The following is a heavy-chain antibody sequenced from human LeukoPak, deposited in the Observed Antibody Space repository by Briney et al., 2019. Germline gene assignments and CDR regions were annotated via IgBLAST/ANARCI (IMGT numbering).Heavy chain of an antibody. D-gene: IGHD2-15*01. V-gene: IGHV4-39*07. CDR3: ARDLGYCSGGSCYEFDY. CDR1: GGSISSSSYY. J-gene: IGHJ4*02. CDR2: IYYSGST. Sequence: NPSETLSLTCTVSGGSISSSSYYWGWIRQPPGKGLEWIGSIYYSGSTNYNPSLKSRVTISVDTSKNQFSLKLSSVTAADTAVYYCARDLGYCSGGSCYEFDYWGQGTLVTVSS.